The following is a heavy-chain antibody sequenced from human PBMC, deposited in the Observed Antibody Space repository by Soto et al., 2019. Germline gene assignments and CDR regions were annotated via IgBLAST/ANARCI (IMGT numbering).Heavy chain of an antibody. D-gene: IGHD1-1*01. Sequence: PSETLSLTCTVSGGSISSYYWSWIRQPPGKGLEWIGYIYYSGTTNYNPSLKSRVTISVDKSNNQFSLRLTSVTAADTAFYYCARGVAMSTTPYYFDSWGQGALVTVSS. J-gene: IGHJ4*02. V-gene: IGHV4-59*01. CDR1: GGSISSYY. CDR3: ARGVAMSTTPYYFDS. CDR2: IYYSGTT.